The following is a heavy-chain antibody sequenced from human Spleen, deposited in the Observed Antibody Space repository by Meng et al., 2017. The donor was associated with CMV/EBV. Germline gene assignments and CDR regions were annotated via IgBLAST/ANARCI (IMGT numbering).Heavy chain of an antibody. J-gene: IGHJ6*02. D-gene: IGHD3-3*01. CDR2: MNPNSGNT. CDR1: GYTFTSYD. Sequence: ASVKVSCKASGYTFTSYDINWVRQATGQGLEWMGWMNPNSGNTGYAQKFQGRVTITRNTSISTAYMELSSLRSEDMAVYYCALGWGGARIGYYDFWSGFYYYGMDVWGQGTTVTVSS. V-gene: IGHV1-8*03. CDR3: ALGWGGARIGYYDFWSGFYYYGMDV.